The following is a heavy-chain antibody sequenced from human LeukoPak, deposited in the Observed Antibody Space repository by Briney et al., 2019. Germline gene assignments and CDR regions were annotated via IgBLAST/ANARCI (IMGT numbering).Heavy chain of an antibody. V-gene: IGHV3-9*03. D-gene: IGHD1-1*01. Sequence: GGSLRLSCAASGFIFDDYAMHWVRQAPGKGLEWVSGISWNSGSIGYADSVKGRFTISRDNAKNSLYLQMNSLRAEDMALYYCAKSPTGTYYSYMDVWGKGTTVTVSS. J-gene: IGHJ6*03. CDR2: ISWNSGSI. CDR3: AKSPTGTYYSYMDV. CDR1: GFIFDDYA.